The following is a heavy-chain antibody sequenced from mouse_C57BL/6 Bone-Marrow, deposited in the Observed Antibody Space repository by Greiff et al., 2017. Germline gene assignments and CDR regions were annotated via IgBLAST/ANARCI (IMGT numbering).Heavy chain of an antibody. CDR3: ARPRSFLYYYAMDY. Sequence: LQQSGAELVRPGASVKMSCKASSYTFTSYNMHWVKQTPRQGLEWIGAIYPGNGDTSYNQKFKGKATLTVDKSSSTAYMQLSSLTSEDSAVYFCARPRSFLYYYAMDYWGQGTSVTVSS. D-gene: IGHD1-1*01. V-gene: IGHV1-12*01. J-gene: IGHJ4*01. CDR2: IYPGNGDT. CDR1: SYTFTSYN.